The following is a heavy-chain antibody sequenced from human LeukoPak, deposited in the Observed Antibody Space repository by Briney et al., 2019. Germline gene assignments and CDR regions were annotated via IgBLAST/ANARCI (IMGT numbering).Heavy chain of an antibody. CDR1: GDSVSSNSAA. Sequence: SQTFSLTCVISGDSVSSNSAACNWIRQSPSRGLEWLGRTYYRSKWYNDYAVSVRSRITINPDTSKNQFSLQLNSVTPEDTAVYYCTTGGLRSFDYWGQGTLVTVSS. CDR3: TTGGLRSFDY. CDR2: TYYRSKWYN. J-gene: IGHJ4*02. D-gene: IGHD4-17*01. V-gene: IGHV6-1*01.